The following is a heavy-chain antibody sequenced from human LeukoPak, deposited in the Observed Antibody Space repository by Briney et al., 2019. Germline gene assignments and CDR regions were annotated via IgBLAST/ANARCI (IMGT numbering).Heavy chain of an antibody. CDR3: ARRYSSSWYVGFFDP. Sequence: SETLSLTCTVSGASIRNYYWSWIRQSPGKGLEWSGYIYYSGSTNYNPSLESRVAMSVDTSKNQFSLRLSSVTAADTAIYYCARRYSSSWYVGFFDPWGQGTLVTVSS. D-gene: IGHD6-13*01. CDR2: IYYSGST. CDR1: GASIRNYY. V-gene: IGHV4-59*08. J-gene: IGHJ5*02.